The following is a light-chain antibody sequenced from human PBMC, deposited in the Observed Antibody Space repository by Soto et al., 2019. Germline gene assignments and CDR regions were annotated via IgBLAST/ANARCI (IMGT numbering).Light chain of an antibody. CDR3: QQYGSSGT. V-gene: IGKV3-20*01. CDR2: GAS. J-gene: IGKJ1*01. Sequence: EAMLTNPPGTESLSPGERGTLSCRASQSVSNNYLALYQQKPGQAPRLLIYGASNRATGIPDRFSGSGCGTDFTLTISRLEPEDFAVYYCQQYGSSGTFGQGTKVDIK. CDR1: QSVSNNY.